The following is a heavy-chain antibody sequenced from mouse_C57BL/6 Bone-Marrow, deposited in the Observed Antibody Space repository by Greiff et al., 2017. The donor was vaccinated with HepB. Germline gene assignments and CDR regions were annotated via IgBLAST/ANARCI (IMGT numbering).Heavy chain of an antibody. Sequence: DVQLQESGPELVKPGASVKMSCKASGYTFTDYNMHWVKQSHGKSLEWIGYINPNNGGTSYNQKFKGKATLTVNKSSSTAYMELRSLTSEDSAVYYCARGYYGSSLFAYWGQGTLVTVSA. CDR2: INPNNGGT. D-gene: IGHD1-1*01. CDR3: ARGYYGSSLFAY. J-gene: IGHJ3*01. CDR1: GYTFTDYN. V-gene: IGHV1-22*01.